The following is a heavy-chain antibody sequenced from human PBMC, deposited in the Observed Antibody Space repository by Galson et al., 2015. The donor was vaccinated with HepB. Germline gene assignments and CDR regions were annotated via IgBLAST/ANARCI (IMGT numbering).Heavy chain of an antibody. CDR1: GFTFDDYA. Sequence: SLRLSCAASGFTFDDYAMHWVRQAPGKGLEWVSGISWNSGSIHYADSVKGRFTISRDNAKNSLYLQMNSLRAEDTAFYYCAKDSGSYYLFDYWGQGTLVTVSS. V-gene: IGHV3-9*01. CDR2: ISWNSGSI. J-gene: IGHJ4*02. CDR3: AKDSGSYYLFDY. D-gene: IGHD1-26*01.